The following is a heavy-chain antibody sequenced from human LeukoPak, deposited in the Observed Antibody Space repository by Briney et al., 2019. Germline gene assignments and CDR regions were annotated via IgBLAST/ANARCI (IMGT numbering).Heavy chain of an antibody. V-gene: IGHV3-21*01. J-gene: IGHJ5*02. CDR2: ISSSSSYI. D-gene: IGHD1-26*01. CDR1: GFTFSSYS. Sequence: GGSLRLSCAASGFTFSSYSMNWLRQAPGNGLEWVSSISSSSSYIYHADSVKGRFTISRDNAKNSLYLQMNSQRAEETAVYYCAREKIAGATSCWFEPWGQGTMVTVS. CDR3: AREKIAGATSCWFEP.